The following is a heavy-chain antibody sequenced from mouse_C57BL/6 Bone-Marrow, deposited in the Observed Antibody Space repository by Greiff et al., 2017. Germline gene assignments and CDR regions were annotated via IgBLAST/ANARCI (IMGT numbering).Heavy chain of an antibody. CDR2: IRNKANGYTT. J-gene: IGHJ3*01. CDR3: ARSPDGYWSAWFAY. CDR1: GFTFTDYY. D-gene: IGHD2-3*01. Sequence: EVKLMESGGGLVQPGGSLSLSCAASGFTFTDYYMSWVRQPPGKALEWLGFIRNKANGYTTESSASVKGRFTISRDNSQSILYLQMNALRAEDSATYYCARSPDGYWSAWFAYWGQGTLVTVSA. V-gene: IGHV7-3*01.